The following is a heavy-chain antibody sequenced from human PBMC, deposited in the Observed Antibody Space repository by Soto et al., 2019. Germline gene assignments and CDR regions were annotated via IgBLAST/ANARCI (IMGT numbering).Heavy chain of an antibody. J-gene: IGHJ4*02. D-gene: IGHD3-3*01. CDR3: ARDLLPPHYDFWSGYYTPGSLDY. CDR2: TYYRSKWYN. CDR1: GDSVSSNSAA. V-gene: IGHV6-1*01. Sequence: PSQTLSLTCAISGDSVSSNSAAWNWIRQSPSRGLEWLGRTYYRSKWYNDYAVSVKSRITINPDTSKNQFSLQLNSVTPEDTAVYSSARDLLPPHYDFWSGYYTPGSLDYGGQGTLVTVSS.